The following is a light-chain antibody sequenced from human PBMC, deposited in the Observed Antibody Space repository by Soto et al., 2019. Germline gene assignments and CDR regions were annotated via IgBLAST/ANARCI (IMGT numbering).Light chain of an antibody. CDR2: EVS. Sequence: QSALTQPPSASGSPGQSVTISCIGTSSDVGYYNYVSWYQQHPGKAPKLMISEVSKRPSGVPDRFSGSKSGNTASLTVSGLQAEDEADYYCSSYAGSNNLVFGGGTKLTVL. V-gene: IGLV2-8*01. CDR3: SSYAGSNNLV. J-gene: IGLJ2*01. CDR1: SSDVGYYNY.